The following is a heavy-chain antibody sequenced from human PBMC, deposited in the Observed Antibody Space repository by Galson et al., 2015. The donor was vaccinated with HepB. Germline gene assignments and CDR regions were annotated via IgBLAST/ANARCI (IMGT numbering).Heavy chain of an antibody. D-gene: IGHD5-18*01. CDR3: ARDQEYTNGSPRFSYMDV. CDR2: ISYDGSNK. CDR1: GFTFSSYA. Sequence: SLRLSCAVSGFTFSSYAMHWVRQAPGKGLEWVAVISYDGSNKYYADSVKGRFTISRDNSKNTLYLQMNSLRAEDTALYYCARDQEYTNGSPRFSYMDVWGKGTTVTVSS. J-gene: IGHJ6*03. V-gene: IGHV3-30-3*01.